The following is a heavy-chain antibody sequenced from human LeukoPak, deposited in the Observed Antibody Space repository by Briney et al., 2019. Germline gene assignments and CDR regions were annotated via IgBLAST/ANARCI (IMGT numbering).Heavy chain of an antibody. CDR3: ARGGTYGSGSYGDY. J-gene: IGHJ4*02. V-gene: IGHV1-69*04. Sequence: ASVKVSCKASGGTFSSYAISWVRQAPGQGLEWMGRIIPILGIANYAQKFQGRVTITADKSTSTAYMELSSLRSEDTAVYYCARGGTYGSGSYGDYWGQGTLVTVSS. CDR2: IIPILGIA. D-gene: IGHD3-10*01. CDR1: GGTFSSYA.